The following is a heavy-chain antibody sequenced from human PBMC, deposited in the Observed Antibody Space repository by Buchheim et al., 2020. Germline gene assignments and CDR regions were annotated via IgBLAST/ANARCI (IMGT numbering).Heavy chain of an antibody. CDR3: ARSSFYYYYGMDV. CDR1: GGSFSGYY. Sequence: QVQLQQWGAGLLKPSETLSLTCAVYGGSFSGYYWSWIRQPPGKGLEWIGEINHSGSTNYNPSLKSRVTISVDTSKNQFSLTLSSVTAADTAVYYCARSSFYYYYGMDVWGQGTT. CDR2: INHSGST. D-gene: IGHD3-16*02. V-gene: IGHV4-34*01. J-gene: IGHJ6*02.